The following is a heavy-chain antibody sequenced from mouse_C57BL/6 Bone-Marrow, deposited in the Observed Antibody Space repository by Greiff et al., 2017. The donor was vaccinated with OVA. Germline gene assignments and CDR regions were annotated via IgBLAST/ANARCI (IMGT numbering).Heavy chain of an antibody. CDR3: AKLGLLYRYAMDC. D-gene: IGHD2-12*01. V-gene: IGHV1-54*01. CDR1: GYAFTNYL. Sequence: QVQLQQSGAELVRPGTSVKVSCKASGYAFTNYLIEWVKQRPGQGLEWIGVINPGSGGTNYNEKVKGKATLTADKSSSTAYMQLSSLTSEDSAVYFCAKLGLLYRYAMDCWGQGTSVTVSS. J-gene: IGHJ4*01. CDR2: INPGSGGT.